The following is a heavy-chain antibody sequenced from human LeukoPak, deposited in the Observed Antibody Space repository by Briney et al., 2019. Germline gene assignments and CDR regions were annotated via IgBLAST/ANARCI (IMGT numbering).Heavy chain of an antibody. CDR1: GYTFTSYY. V-gene: IGHV1-46*01. D-gene: IGHD2-2*01. CDR3: ARDLGYCSSTSCYSLVDYGMDV. Sequence: GASVKVSCKASGYTFTSYYMHWVRQAPGQGLEWMGIINPSGGSTSYAQKLQGRVTMTRDTSTSTVYMELSSLRSEDTAVYYCARDLGYCSSTSCYSLVDYGMDVWSQGTTVTVSS. J-gene: IGHJ6*02. CDR2: INPSGGST.